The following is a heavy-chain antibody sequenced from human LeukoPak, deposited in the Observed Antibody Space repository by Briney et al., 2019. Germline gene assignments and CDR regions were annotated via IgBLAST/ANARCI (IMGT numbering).Heavy chain of an antibody. V-gene: IGHV3-23*01. D-gene: IGHD2-15*01. Sequence: GGSLRLSCAASGFTFSSNAMSWVRQAPGKGLEWVSGISESGGSTYYGDSVKGRFTISRDNSKNTLYLQMNSVRAEDTALYYCAKGAPWVAATGWFDPWGQGTLVTVSS. J-gene: IGHJ5*02. CDR2: ISESGGST. CDR3: AKGAPWVAATGWFDP. CDR1: GFTFSSNA.